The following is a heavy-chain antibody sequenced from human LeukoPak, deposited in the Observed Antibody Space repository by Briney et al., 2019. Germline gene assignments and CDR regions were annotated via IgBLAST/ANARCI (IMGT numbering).Heavy chain of an antibody. Sequence: PGRSLRLSCAASGFTFDDYAMHWVRQAPGKGLEWVSGISWNSGSIGYADSVKGRFTISRDNAKNSLYLQMNSLRAEDTALYYCAKDMDAVDYYGSGSSQGFDYWGQGTLVTVSS. CDR2: ISWNSGSI. CDR1: GFTFDDYA. D-gene: IGHD3-10*01. V-gene: IGHV3-9*01. J-gene: IGHJ4*02. CDR3: AKDMDAVDYYGSGSSQGFDY.